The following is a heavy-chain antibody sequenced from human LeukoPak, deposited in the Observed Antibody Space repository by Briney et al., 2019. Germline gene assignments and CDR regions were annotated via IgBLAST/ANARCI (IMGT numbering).Heavy chain of an antibody. CDR2: ISGSGGST. Sequence: GGSLRLSCAASDFSFSSYAMSWVRQAPGKGLEWVSAISGSGGSTYYADSVKGRFTISRDNSKNTLYLQMNSLRAEDTAVYYCAKSGGYDYALRGTLYWGQGTLVTVSS. CDR1: DFSFSSYA. V-gene: IGHV3-23*01. CDR3: AKSGGYDYALRGTLY. D-gene: IGHD5-12*01. J-gene: IGHJ4*02.